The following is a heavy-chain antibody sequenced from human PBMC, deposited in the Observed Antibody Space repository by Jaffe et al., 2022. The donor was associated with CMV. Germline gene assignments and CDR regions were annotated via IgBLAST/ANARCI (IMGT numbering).Heavy chain of an antibody. CDR2: IRSKANSYAT. Sequence: EVQLVESGGGLVQPGGSLKLSCAASGFTFSGSAMHWVRQASGKGLEWVGRIRSKANSYATAYAASVKGRFTISRDDSKNTAYLQMNSLKTEDTAVYYCTAPFGVVDGMDVWGQGTTVTVSS. CDR1: GFTFSGSA. V-gene: IGHV3-73*02. CDR3: TAPFGVVDGMDV. D-gene: IGHD3-3*01. J-gene: IGHJ6*02.